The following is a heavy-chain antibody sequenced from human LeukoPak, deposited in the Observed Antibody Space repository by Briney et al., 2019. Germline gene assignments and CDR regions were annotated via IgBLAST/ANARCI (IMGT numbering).Heavy chain of an antibody. CDR3: ARTPRNYYYYMDV. CDR1: GFTVSSNY. J-gene: IGHJ6*03. CDR2: IYSGGST. V-gene: IGHV3-53*01. Sequence: GGSLRLSCAASGFTVSSNYMSWVRQAPGKGLEWVSVIYSGGSTYYADSVKGRFTISRDNSKNTLYLQMNSLRAEDTAVYYCARTPRNYYYYMDVWGKGTTVTVTS.